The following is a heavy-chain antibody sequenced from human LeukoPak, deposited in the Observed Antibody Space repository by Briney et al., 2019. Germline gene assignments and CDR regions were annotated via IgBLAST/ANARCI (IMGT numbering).Heavy chain of an antibody. CDR2: IYYSGST. Sequence: PTETLSLTCAVSGGSISSSNYYWGWIRQPPGKGLEWIGSIYYSGSTYYNPSLRGRVPISVDTYKNLFSLKLSSVPAPDTAVYYCASHDIVGYCSSFTCAPGYFQHWGQGTLVTVSS. V-gene: IGHV4-39*02. J-gene: IGHJ1*01. CDR1: GGSISSSNYY. CDR3: ASHDIVGYCSSFTCAPGYFQH. D-gene: IGHD2-2*01.